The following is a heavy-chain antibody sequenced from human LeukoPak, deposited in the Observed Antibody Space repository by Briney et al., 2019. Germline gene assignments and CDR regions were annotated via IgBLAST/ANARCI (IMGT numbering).Heavy chain of an antibody. V-gene: IGHV3-33*01. CDR2: IWYDGSNK. CDR1: GFKFGSHA. D-gene: IGHD6-13*01. J-gene: IGHJ6*02. Sequence: GRSLRLSCAASGFKFGSHAVHWVRQAPGKGREWLAQIWYDGSNKYYVDSVKGRFTTSRDNSKNTVYLQMNSLRAEDTAVYFCARDGQQLAPYAMDVWGQGTTVTVSS. CDR3: ARDGQQLAPYAMDV.